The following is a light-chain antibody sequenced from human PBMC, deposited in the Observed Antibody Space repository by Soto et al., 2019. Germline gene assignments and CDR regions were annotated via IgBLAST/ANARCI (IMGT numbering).Light chain of an antibody. CDR1: QSVSNSS. V-gene: IGKV3-20*01. Sequence: EIVLTQSPGILSLSPGERATLSCRASQSVSNSSLAWYQQKPGQAPRLLMYAASNRATGIPDRFSGSGSGTDFTLTISRLEPEDFAVYYCQQFPTWTFGQGTKVEIK. CDR3: QQFPTWT. CDR2: AAS. J-gene: IGKJ1*01.